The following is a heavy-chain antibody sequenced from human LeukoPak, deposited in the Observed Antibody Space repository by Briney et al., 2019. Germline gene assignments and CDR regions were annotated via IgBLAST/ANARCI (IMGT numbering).Heavy chain of an antibody. V-gene: IGHV4-61*08. Sequence: SETLSLTCNVSGGSISSGDYYWSWIRQPPGKGLEWIGYIYYSGSTNYNPSLKSRVTISVDTSKNQFSLKLSSVTAADTAVYYCARDYGGYYGMDVWGQGTTVTVSS. CDR2: IYYSGST. CDR1: GGSISSGDYY. J-gene: IGHJ6*02. CDR3: ARDYGGYYGMDV. D-gene: IGHD3-16*01.